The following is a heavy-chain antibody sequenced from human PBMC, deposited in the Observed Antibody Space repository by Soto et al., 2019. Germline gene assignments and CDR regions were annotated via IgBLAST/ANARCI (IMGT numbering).Heavy chain of an antibody. J-gene: IGHJ4*02. Sequence: ASVKFSCKASGGTFSSYAISWVRQAPGQGLEWMGGIIPIFGTANYAQKFQGRVTITADKSTSTAYMELSSLRSEDTAVYYCARSPTQLWLPSLVNYFDYWGQGTLVTVSS. D-gene: IGHD5-18*01. CDR3: ARSPTQLWLPSLVNYFDY. V-gene: IGHV1-69*06. CDR1: GGTFSSYA. CDR2: IIPIFGTA.